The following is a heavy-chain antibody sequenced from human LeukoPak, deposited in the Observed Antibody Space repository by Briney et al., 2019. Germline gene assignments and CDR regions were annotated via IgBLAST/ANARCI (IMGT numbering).Heavy chain of an antibody. CDR2: INHSGST. Sequence: SETLSLTCAVYGGSCSGYYWSWIRQPPGKGLEWIGEINHSGSTNYNPSLKSRVTISVDTSKNQFSLKLSSVTAADTAVYYCARGARGYSYGYKRPWFDPWGQGTLVTVSS. J-gene: IGHJ5*02. V-gene: IGHV4-34*01. CDR3: ARGARGYSYGYKRPWFDP. CDR1: GGSCSGYY. D-gene: IGHD5-18*01.